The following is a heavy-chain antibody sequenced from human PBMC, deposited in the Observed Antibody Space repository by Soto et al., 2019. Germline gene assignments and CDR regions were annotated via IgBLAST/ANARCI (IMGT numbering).Heavy chain of an antibody. Sequence: GSLSLSCTASGLTFGNYVMSWGRKAPGKGLEWVGFIRSKAYGGTTEYAASVKGRFTISRDDSKSIAYLQMNSLKTEDTAVYXCTRNPWGLDEVYYFDYWGQGTLVTVSS. CDR3: TRNPWGLDEVYYFDY. CDR2: IRSKAYGGTT. J-gene: IGHJ4*02. D-gene: IGHD3-16*01. CDR1: GLTFGNYV. V-gene: IGHV3-49*04.